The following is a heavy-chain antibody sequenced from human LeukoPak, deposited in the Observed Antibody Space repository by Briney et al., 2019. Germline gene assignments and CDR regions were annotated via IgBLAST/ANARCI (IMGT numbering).Heavy chain of an antibody. J-gene: IGHJ4*02. Sequence: GRSLRLSCAASGFTFSSYAMHWVRQAPGKGLEWVAVISYDGSNKYYADSVKGRFTISRDNSKNTLYVQMNSLRGEDTAVYHCARGQRDIVVVTAPYYFDYWGQGTLVTVSS. V-gene: IGHV3-30-3*01. D-gene: IGHD2-21*02. CDR1: GFTFSSYA. CDR3: ARGQRDIVVVTAPYYFDY. CDR2: ISYDGSNK.